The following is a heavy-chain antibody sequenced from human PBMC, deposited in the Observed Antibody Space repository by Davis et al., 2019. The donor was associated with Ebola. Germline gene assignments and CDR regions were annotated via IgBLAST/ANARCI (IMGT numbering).Heavy chain of an antibody. Sequence: AASVKVSCKASGYTFTSYYMHWVRQAPGQGLEWMGIINPSGGSTSYAQKFQGRVTMTRDTSTSTVYMELSSLRSEDTAVYYCARDPRIAVAGTAYFDYWGQGTLVTVSS. D-gene: IGHD6-19*01. V-gene: IGHV1-46*01. CDR3: ARDPRIAVAGTAYFDY. CDR2: INPSGGST. CDR1: GYTFTSYY. J-gene: IGHJ4*02.